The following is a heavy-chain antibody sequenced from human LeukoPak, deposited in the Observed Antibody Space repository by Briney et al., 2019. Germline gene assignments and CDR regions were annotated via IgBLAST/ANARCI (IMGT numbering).Heavy chain of an antibody. CDR1: GYSFTSYW. CDR2: IYPGDSDT. J-gene: IGHJ4*02. CDR3: ARPPYYYDSSGYATYYFDY. D-gene: IGHD3-22*01. Sequence: GESLKISCKGSGYSFTSYWIGWVRQMPGKGLEWMGIIYPGDSDTRYSPSFQGQVTISADKSISTAYLQRSSLKASDTAMYYCARPPYYYDSSGYATYYFDYWGQGTLVTVSS. V-gene: IGHV5-51*01.